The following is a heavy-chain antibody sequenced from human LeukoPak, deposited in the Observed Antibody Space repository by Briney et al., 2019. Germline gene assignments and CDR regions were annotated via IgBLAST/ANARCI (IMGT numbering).Heavy chain of an antibody. J-gene: IGHJ6*03. V-gene: IGHV3-21*01. CDR2: ISSSSSYI. CDR1: GFTFSSYS. D-gene: IGHD3-16*01. Sequence: PGGSLRLSCAASGFTFSSYSMNWVRQASGKGLEWVSSISSSSSYIYYADSVKGRFTISRDNAKNSLYLQMNSLRAEDTAVYYCARGLGDYYYYYMDVWGKGTTVTVSS. CDR3: ARGLGDYYYYYMDV.